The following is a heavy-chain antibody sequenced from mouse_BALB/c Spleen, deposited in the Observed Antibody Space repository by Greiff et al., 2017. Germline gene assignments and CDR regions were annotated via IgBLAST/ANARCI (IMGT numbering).Heavy chain of an antibody. Sequence: EVQLVESGGGLVKPGGSLKLSCAASGFTFSDYYMYWVRQTPEKRLEWVATISDGGSYTYYPDSVKGRFTISRDNAKNNLYLQMSSLKSEDTAMYYCARGGYYGDGYFDVWGAGTTVTVSS. CDR2: ISDGGSYT. D-gene: IGHD2-13*01. J-gene: IGHJ1*01. CDR1: GFTFSDYY. CDR3: ARGGYYGDGYFDV. V-gene: IGHV5-4*02.